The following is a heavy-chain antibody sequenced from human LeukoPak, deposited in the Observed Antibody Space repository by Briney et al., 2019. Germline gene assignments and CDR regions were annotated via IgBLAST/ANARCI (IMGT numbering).Heavy chain of an antibody. CDR1: GGSISSSSNY. V-gene: IGHV4-39*01. D-gene: IGHD1-1*01. CDR3: ARLSKRGTTTPY. CDR2: IYYSGST. Sequence: TSETLSLTCTVSGGSISSSSNYWGWIRQPPGKGLEWIGSIYYSGSTYHNPSLKSRVTMSVDTSKNQFSLNLGSVTAADTAVYYCARLSKRGTTTPYWGQGTLVTVSS. J-gene: IGHJ4*02.